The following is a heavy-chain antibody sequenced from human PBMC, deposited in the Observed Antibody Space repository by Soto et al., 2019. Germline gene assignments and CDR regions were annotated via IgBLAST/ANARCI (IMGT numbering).Heavy chain of an antibody. Sequence: EVQLLESGGGLVQPGGSLRLSCAASGFTFSSYAMSWVRQAPGKGLEWVSAISGSGGSTYYADSVKGRFTISRDNSKTTLYLQMNSLRAEDTAVYYCAKGGQSSIAAAGTFGFDYWGQGTLVTVSS. CDR3: AKGGQSSIAAAGTFGFDY. CDR1: GFTFSSYA. CDR2: ISGSGGST. J-gene: IGHJ4*02. D-gene: IGHD6-13*01. V-gene: IGHV3-23*01.